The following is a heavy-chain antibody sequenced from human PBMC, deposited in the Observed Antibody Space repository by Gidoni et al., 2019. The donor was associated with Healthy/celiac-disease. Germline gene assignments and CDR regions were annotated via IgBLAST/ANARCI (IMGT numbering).Heavy chain of an antibody. J-gene: IGHJ4*02. D-gene: IGHD3-3*01. CDR3: AIVPLGYDFWSGYYYYFDY. V-gene: IGHV1-69*01. CDR1: GASCSSHA. CDR2: IIPIFGEA. Sequence: QGQRVQPGAEAKKPGSAVKVSCKASGASCSSHASSWVRQAPGQGLDWMGGIIPIFGEANYAQKFQVRVTIPSDESASTAYMELSSLRSEDTAVYYCAIVPLGYDFWSGYYYYFDYWGQGPLVTVSS.